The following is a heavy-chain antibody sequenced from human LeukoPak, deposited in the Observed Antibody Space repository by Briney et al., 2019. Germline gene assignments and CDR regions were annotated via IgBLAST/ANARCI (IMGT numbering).Heavy chain of an antibody. J-gene: IGHJ4*02. D-gene: IGHD3-22*01. CDR1: GGSISSGGYS. V-gene: IGHV4-30-2*01. Sequence: SQTLSLTCAVSGGSISSGGYSWNWIRQPPGKGLECIGYIYHSGSTYYNPSLKSRVTISVDRSKNQFSLKLSSVTAADTAVYYCASSLSRYYYDSSGYAFDYWGQGTLVTVSS. CDR2: IYHSGST. CDR3: ASSLSRYYYDSSGYAFDY.